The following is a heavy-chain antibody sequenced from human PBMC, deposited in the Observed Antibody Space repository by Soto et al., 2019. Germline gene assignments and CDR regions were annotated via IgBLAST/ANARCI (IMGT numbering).Heavy chain of an antibody. CDR2: ISAYNGNT. V-gene: IGHV1-18*04. CDR3: ARAEPLPHYDSSGYPPSDAFDI. CDR1: GYTFTSYG. D-gene: IGHD3-22*01. J-gene: IGHJ3*02. Sequence: QVQLVQSGAEVKKPGASVKVSCKASGYTFTSYGISWVRQAPGQGLEWMGWISAYNGNTNYAQKLQGRVTMTTDTSTSTAYMELRSLRSDDTAVYYCARAEPLPHYDSSGYPPSDAFDIWGQGTMVTVSS.